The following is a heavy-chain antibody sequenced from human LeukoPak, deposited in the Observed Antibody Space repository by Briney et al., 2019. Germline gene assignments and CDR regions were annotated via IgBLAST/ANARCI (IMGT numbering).Heavy chain of an antibody. D-gene: IGHD2-15*01. CDR1: GGTFSSYA. J-gene: IGHJ3*02. CDR3: ARGYCSGGSCHAFDI. Sequence: ASVKVSCKASGGTFSSYAISWVRQAPGQGLEWMGRIIPILGTANYAQKFQGRVTITADKSTSTAYMELSSLRSEDTAVYYCARGYCSGGSCHAFDIWGQGTMVTVSS. CDR2: IIPILGTA. V-gene: IGHV1-69*04.